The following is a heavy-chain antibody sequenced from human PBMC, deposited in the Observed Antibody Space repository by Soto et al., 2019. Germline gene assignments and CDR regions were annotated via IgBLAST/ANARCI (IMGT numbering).Heavy chain of an antibody. Sequence: QVQLVESGGGVVQPGRSLRLSCAASGFTFSSYAMHWVRQAPGKGLDWVAVIWYDGSNKYYTDSVKGRFTISRDNSKNTVFLQMNSLRVEDTAVFHCARGRETAGGTLRFDPWGQGNLGTGS. CDR3: ARGRETAGGTLRFDP. CDR1: GFTFSSYA. D-gene: IGHD6-13*01. J-gene: IGHJ5*02. CDR2: IWYDGSNK. V-gene: IGHV3-33*01.